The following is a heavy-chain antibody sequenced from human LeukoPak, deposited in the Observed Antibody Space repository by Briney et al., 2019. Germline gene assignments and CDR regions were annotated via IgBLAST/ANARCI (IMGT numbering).Heavy chain of an antibody. Sequence: GGSLRLSCAASGFTFSSYWMSWVRQAPGKGLEWVANIKQDGSEKYYVDSVKGRFTSSRDNAKNSLYLQMNSLRAEDTAVYYCARDGLGYCTNGVCYYYYGMDVWGQGTTVTVSS. CDR1: GFTFSSYW. V-gene: IGHV3-7*01. CDR2: IKQDGSEK. J-gene: IGHJ6*02. D-gene: IGHD2-8*01. CDR3: ARDGLGYCTNGVCYYYYGMDV.